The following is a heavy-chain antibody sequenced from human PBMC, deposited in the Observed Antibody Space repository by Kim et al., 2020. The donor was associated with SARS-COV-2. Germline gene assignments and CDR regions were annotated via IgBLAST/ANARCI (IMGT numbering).Heavy chain of an antibody. D-gene: IGHD5-12*01. V-gene: IGHV1-18*01. Sequence: QKLKGRVTMTTDTSTSTAYMELRSLRSDDTAVYYCARDLNIVATILEWDYWGQGTLVTVSS. CDR3: ARDLNIVATILEWDY. J-gene: IGHJ4*02.